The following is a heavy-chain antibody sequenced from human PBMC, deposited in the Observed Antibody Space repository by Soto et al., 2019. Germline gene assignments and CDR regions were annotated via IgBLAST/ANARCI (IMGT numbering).Heavy chain of an antibody. CDR2: IYYSGST. J-gene: IGHJ4*02. CDR3: ARVGYSSSWYEVGYFDY. CDR1: GGSTSSYY. D-gene: IGHD6-13*01. V-gene: IGHV4-59*01. Sequence: SETLSLTCTVSGGSTSSYYWSWIRQPPGKGLEWIGYIYYSGSTNYNPSLKSRVTISVDTSKNQFSLKLSSVTAADTAAYYCARVGYSSSWYEVGYFDYWGQGTLVTVSS.